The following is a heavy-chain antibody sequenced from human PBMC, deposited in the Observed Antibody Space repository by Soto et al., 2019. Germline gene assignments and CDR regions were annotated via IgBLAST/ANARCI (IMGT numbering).Heavy chain of an antibody. CDR2: ISAYNGNT. D-gene: IGHD3-10*01. V-gene: IGHV1-18*04. CDR3: ARGTGLLWFGEIQFYYGMDV. Sequence: GASVKVSCKASGYTLTSYGISWVRQAPGQGLEWMGWISAYNGNTNYAQKLQGRVTMTTDTSTSTAYMELRSLRSDDTAVYYCARGTGLLWFGEIQFYYGMDVWGQGTTVTVS. J-gene: IGHJ6*02. CDR1: GYTLTSYG.